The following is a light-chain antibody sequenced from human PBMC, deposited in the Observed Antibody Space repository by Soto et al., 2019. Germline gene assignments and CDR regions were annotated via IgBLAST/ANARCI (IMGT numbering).Light chain of an antibody. Sequence: EIVLTQSPATLSVSPWEVATLSCRASQGIGDTLAWYQQKPGQAPRLLIYGGSSRATGIPVRFSGSGSETDFTLTITRLEPEDFAVYYCQQYSSSRTFGQGTKVDIK. CDR2: GGS. V-gene: IGKV3-20*01. CDR1: QGIGDT. J-gene: IGKJ1*01. CDR3: QQYSSSRT.